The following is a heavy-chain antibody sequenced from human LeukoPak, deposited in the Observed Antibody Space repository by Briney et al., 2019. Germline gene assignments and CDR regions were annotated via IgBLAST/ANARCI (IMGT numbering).Heavy chain of an antibody. CDR2: ISYDGSNK. Sequence: PGRSLRLSCAASGFTFSSYAMHWVRQAPGKGLEWVAVISYDGSNKYYADSVKGRFTISRDNSKNTLYLQMNSLRAEDTAVYYCAKEGYDSSGYSGYYGMDVWGQGTTVTVSS. CDR1: GFTFSSYA. CDR3: AKEGYDSSGYSGYYGMDV. V-gene: IGHV3-30-3*01. J-gene: IGHJ6*02. D-gene: IGHD3-22*01.